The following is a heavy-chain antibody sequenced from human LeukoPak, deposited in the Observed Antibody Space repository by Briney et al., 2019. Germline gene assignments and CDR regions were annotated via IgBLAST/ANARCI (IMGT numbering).Heavy chain of an antibody. D-gene: IGHD3-16*02. CDR1: GGSFSGYY. Sequence: SETLSLTCAVYGGSFSGYYWSWIRQPPGKGLEWIGEINHSGSTNYNPSLKSRVTISVDTSKNQFSLKLSSVTAADTAVYYCARAKANPPQYDYVWGSYRYTYYYYYMDVWGKGTTVTVSS. CDR3: ARAKANPPQYDYVWGSYRYTYYYYYMDV. J-gene: IGHJ6*03. V-gene: IGHV4-34*01. CDR2: INHSGST.